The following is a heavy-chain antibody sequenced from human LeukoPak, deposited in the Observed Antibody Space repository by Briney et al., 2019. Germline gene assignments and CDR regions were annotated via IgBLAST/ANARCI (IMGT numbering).Heavy chain of an antibody. CDR1: GYTFTGYY. J-gene: IGHJ4*02. V-gene: IGHV1-2*02. D-gene: IGHD2-2*03. CDR2: INPNSGGT. CDR3: ARKLGYCSSTSCAAHDY. Sequence: ASVKVSCKASGYTFTGYYMHWVRQAPGQGLEWMGWINPNSGGTNYAQKFQGRVTMTRDTSISTAYMELSRLRSDDTAVYYCARKLGYCSSTSCAAHDYWGQGTLVTVSS.